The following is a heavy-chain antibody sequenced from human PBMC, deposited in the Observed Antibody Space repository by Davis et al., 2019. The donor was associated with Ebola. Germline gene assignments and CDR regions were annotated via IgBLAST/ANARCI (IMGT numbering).Heavy chain of an antibody. J-gene: IGHJ6*02. CDR1: GFTFSSYA. Sequence: GESLKISCAASGFTFSSYAMSWVRQAPGKGLEWVSAISGSGGSTYYADSVKGRFTISRDNSKNTLYLQMNSLRAEDTAVYYCARDITMVQGVISYYGMDVWGQGTTVTVSS. D-gene: IGHD3-10*01. CDR3: ARDITMVQGVISYYGMDV. V-gene: IGHV3-23*01. CDR2: ISGSGGST.